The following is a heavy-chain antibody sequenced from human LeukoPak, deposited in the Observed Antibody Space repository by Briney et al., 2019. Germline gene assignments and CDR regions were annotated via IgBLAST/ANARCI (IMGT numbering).Heavy chain of an antibody. V-gene: IGHV3-23*01. D-gene: IGHD3-10*01. J-gene: IGHJ6*03. CDR1: GFTLNNDA. CDR3: ARDRGFGGGDYYYYMDV. CDR2: INGDTT. Sequence: GGSLRLSCAASGFTLNNDAMSWVRQAPGKGLEWVSAINGDTTHYAGSVKGRFTISRDNSKNTLYLQMNSLRAEDTAVYYCARDRGFGGGDYYYYMDVWGKGTTVTISS.